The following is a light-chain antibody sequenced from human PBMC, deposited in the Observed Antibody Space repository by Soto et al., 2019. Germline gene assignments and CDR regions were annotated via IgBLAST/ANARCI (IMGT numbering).Light chain of an antibody. J-gene: IGLJ2*01. V-gene: IGLV2-14*01. CDR3: SSSTGSSTLVV. CDR2: DVS. Sequence: QSALTQPASVSGSPGQSITISCTGTSSDVGGYNYDSWYQQHPGKAPKLMIYDVSNRPSGVSNRFSGSKAGNTASLTLSGLQAEDEADYYCSSSTGSSTLVVFGGGTTLTVL. CDR1: SSDVGGYNY.